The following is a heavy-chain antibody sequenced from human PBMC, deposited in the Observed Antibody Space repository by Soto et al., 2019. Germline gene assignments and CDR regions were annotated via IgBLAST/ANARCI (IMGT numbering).Heavy chain of an antibody. J-gene: IGHJ4*02. CDR2: IYYSGST. D-gene: IGHD3-22*01. Sequence: SETLSLTCTVSGGSISSGDYYWSWIRQPPGKGLEWIGYIYYSGSTYYNPSLKSRVTISVDTSKNQFSLKLSSVTAADTAVYYCARVTYYYDSSGYYAYFDYWGQGTLATVSS. CDR1: GGSISSGDYY. V-gene: IGHV4-30-4*02. CDR3: ARVTYYYDSSGYYAYFDY.